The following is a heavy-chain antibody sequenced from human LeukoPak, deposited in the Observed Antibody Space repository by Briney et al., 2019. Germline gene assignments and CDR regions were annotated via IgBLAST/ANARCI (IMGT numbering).Heavy chain of an antibody. CDR2: FDPEDGET. CDR3: ATGKWELAHMDV. V-gene: IGHV1-24*01. Sequence: ASVKVSCKVSGYTLTELFMHWVRQAPGKGHEWMGGFDPEDGETIYAQKFQGRVTMTEDTSTDTAYMELSSLRSEDTAVYYCATGKWELAHMDVWGQGTTVTVSS. CDR1: GYTLTELF. D-gene: IGHD1-26*01. J-gene: IGHJ6*02.